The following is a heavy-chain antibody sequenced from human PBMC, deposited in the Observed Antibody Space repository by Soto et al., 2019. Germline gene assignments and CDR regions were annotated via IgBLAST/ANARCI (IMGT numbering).Heavy chain of an antibody. CDR3: ERALGCIGYAGMGV. CDR1: GSTFTIYG. J-gene: IGHJ6*02. D-gene: IGHD5-12*01. Sequence: QVQLVQSGGEVKKPGASVKVSCKASGSTFTIYGINWVRQAPGQGLEWMGWISPDNGNTNYAHKLQGRVTMTTDTSTNTPYMELRSLRSYDTAVYYCERALGCIGYAGMGVWGQGTTYTVSS. CDR2: ISPDNGNT. V-gene: IGHV1-18*01.